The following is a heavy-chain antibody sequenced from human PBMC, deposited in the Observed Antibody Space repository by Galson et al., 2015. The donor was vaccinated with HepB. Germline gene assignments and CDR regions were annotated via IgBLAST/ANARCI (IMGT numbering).Heavy chain of an antibody. Sequence: SVKVSCKASGYSFINYYVHWVRQAPGQGLEWLGVITPTGESTTYAQKFQGRVTMTRDTSANTVYMELSSLTSEDTAVYYCARDSVDYYESRAYDYSYFGMDVWGQGTTVTVSS. V-gene: IGHV1-46*01. D-gene: IGHD3-22*01. CDR2: ITPTGEST. J-gene: IGHJ6*02. CDR3: ARDSVDYYESRAYDYSYFGMDV. CDR1: GYSFINYY.